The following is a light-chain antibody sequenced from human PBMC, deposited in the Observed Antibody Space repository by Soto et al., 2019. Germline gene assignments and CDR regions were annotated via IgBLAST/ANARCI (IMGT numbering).Light chain of an antibody. CDR3: QQTYSIPPLS. CDR1: QSVTTY. CDR2: VAS. J-gene: IGKJ4*01. V-gene: IGKV1-39*01. Sequence: DLQMTQSPSSLSASVGDRVTIACRASQSVTTYLNWYQQKPGKAPKLLIYVASTLQSGVPSRFSGSGSGTDFTLTINSLQPEDSATYFCQQTYSIPPLSFGGGTKVEIK.